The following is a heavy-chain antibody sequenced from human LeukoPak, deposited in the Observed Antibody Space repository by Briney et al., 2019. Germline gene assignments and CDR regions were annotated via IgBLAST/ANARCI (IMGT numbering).Heavy chain of an antibody. J-gene: IGHJ4*02. CDR1: GGSITNSPYS. D-gene: IGHD4-23*01. V-gene: IGHV4-39*01. Sequence: SETLSLTCTVSGGSITNSPYSWGWIRQPPGTGLEWIGSGYYSRSAYYDPSLKSRVTIFVDTSKNQFFLRLSSVTAADTAVYFCARRDYGDDSGFDYWGQGTLVTVSS. CDR2: GYYSRSA. CDR3: ARRDYGDDSGFDY.